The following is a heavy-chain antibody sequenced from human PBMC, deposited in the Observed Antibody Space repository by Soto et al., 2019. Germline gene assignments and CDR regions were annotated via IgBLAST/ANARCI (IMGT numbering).Heavy chain of an antibody. CDR2: IIPIFRTA. J-gene: IGHJ6*02. CDR1: GGDFSNYA. Sequence: QVQLVQSGAEVKKPGSSVKVSCKASGGDFSNYAISWVRQAPGQGPEWMGGIIPIFRTATYAQKFQGRVTITADASTRTAYMELSGLTSEDTADYYCARDSLIPSAADYYFDMDVWGQGTTVTVSS. D-gene: IGHD2-21*01. CDR3: ARDSLIPSAADYYFDMDV. V-gene: IGHV1-69*01.